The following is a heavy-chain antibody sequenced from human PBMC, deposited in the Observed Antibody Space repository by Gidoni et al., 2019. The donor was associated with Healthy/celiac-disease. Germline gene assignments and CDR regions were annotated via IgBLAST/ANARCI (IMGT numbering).Heavy chain of an antibody. J-gene: IGHJ2*01. D-gene: IGHD4-17*01. V-gene: IGHV4-59*01. Sequence: QVQLQESGPGLVKPSETLSLTCTVSGGSISSYYWSWIRQPPGKGLEWIGYIYNSGSTNYNPSLKSRVTISVDTSKNQFSLKLSSVTAADTAVYYCARSYGDYGGGWYFDLWGRGTLVTVSS. CDR3: ARSYGDYGGGWYFDL. CDR2: IYNSGST. CDR1: GGSISSYY.